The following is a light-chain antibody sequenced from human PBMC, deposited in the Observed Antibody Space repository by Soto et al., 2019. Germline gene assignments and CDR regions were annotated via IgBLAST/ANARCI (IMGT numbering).Light chain of an antibody. CDR1: QTISSY. V-gene: IGKV1-39*01. J-gene: IGKJ2*01. CDR3: QQSQSIPYT. CDR2: AAS. Sequence: DIQMTQSPSSLSASVGDRVTITCRASQTISSYLNWYQQKPDKAPKLLIYAASSLQSGVPSRFSGSGSWTDFTLTISSLQPGDFATYYCQQSQSIPYTFGQGTKVEIK.